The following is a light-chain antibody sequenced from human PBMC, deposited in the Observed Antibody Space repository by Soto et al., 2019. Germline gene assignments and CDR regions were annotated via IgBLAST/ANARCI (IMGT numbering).Light chain of an antibody. CDR3: QQYVNSPLT. CDR2: GAS. Sequence: EIVLTQSPGTLSLSPGERATLSCRASQSVSSSFLAWYQQKPGQAPRLLIYGASSRATGIPDRFSGSGSGTDFTLTISRLEPEDFAVYYCQQYVNSPLTFGSGTKVEIK. V-gene: IGKV3-20*01. CDR1: QSVSSSF. J-gene: IGKJ4*01.